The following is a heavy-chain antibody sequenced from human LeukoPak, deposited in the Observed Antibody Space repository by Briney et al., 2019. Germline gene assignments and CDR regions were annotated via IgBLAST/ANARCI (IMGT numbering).Heavy chain of an antibody. J-gene: IGHJ4*02. V-gene: IGHV4-34*01. D-gene: IGHD3-3*01. Sequence: PSETLSLTCAVYGGSFSGYYWSWIRQPPGKGLEWIGEINHSGSTYYYPSLKSRVTISVDTSKNQFSLKLSSVTAADTAVYYCARGRSSRDFWSGYQTGFDYWGQGTLVTVSS. CDR2: INHSGST. CDR1: GGSFSGYY. CDR3: ARGRSSRDFWSGYQTGFDY.